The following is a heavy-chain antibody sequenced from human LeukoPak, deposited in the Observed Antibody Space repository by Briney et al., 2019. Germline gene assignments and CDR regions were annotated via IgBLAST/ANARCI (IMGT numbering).Heavy chain of an antibody. Sequence: CTXXGGSXNXXSYXWXXXRXXXGXXXXXXXSIYYSGNTYYNPSLKSRVTISVDTSNNQFSLKLSSVTAADTAVYYCARSGGYCGYTTCHVDYFDLWGRGTLVTVSS. V-gene: IGHV4-39*01. J-gene: IGHJ2*01. CDR2: IYYSGNT. CDR3: ARSGGYCGYTTCHVDYFDL. D-gene: IGHD2-2*01. CDR1: GGSXNXXSYX.